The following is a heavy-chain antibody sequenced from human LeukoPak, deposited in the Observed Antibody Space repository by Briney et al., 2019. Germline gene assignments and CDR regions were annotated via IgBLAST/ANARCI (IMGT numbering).Heavy chain of an antibody. CDR3: ARVIWGDSSGYRDAFDI. D-gene: IGHD3-22*01. V-gene: IGHV4-39*07. J-gene: IGHJ3*02. Sequence: SETLSLTCTVSGGSISSSSYYWGWIRQPPGKGLEWIGSIYYSGSTYYNPSLKSRVTISVDTSKNQFSLKLSSVTAADTAVYYCARVIWGDSSGYRDAFDIWGQGTMVTVSS. CDR2: IYYSGST. CDR1: GGSISSSSYY.